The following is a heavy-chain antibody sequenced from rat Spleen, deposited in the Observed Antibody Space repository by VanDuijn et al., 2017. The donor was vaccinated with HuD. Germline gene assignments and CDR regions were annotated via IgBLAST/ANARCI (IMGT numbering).Heavy chain of an antibody. J-gene: IGHJ2*01. CDR2: IWGDGST. CDR1: GFSLTSNG. V-gene: IGHV2-4*01. CDR3: AREVGARYFDY. D-gene: IGHD5-1*01. Sequence: QVQLKESGPGLVQPSQTLSLTCTVSGFSLTSNGVSWVRQPPGKGLEWMGVIWGDGSTAYNSALKSRLSISRDTSKSQVFLKMSSLKTEDTATYYCAREVGARYFDYWGQGVMVTVSS.